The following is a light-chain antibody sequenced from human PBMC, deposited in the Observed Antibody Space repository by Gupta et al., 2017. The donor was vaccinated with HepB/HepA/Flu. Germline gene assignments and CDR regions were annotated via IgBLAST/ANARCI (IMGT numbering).Light chain of an antibody. CDR1: SSDVGSYNL. Sequence: QSALTQPASVSGSPGQSITISCTGTSSDVGSYNLVSWYQQHPGKAPKLMIYEVSKRPSGVSNRFSGSKSGNTASLTISGLQAEDEADYYCCSNAVSSAWVFGGGTKLTVL. V-gene: IGLV2-23*02. CDR3: CSNAVSSAWV. J-gene: IGLJ3*02. CDR2: EVS.